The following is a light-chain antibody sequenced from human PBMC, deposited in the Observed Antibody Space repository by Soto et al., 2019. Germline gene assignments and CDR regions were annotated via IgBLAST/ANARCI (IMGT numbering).Light chain of an antibody. CDR2: DAS. J-gene: IGKJ4*01. V-gene: IGKV3-11*01. CDR3: QQRGNWPLT. CDR1: QNVGSY. Sequence: EIVLTQSPATLSLSPGERATLSCRASQNVGSYLAWYQQKPGQAPRLLIYDASNRATGIPARFSGSGSGTVFTLTITSLEPEDFAVYYCQQRGNWPLTFGGGTKLEIK.